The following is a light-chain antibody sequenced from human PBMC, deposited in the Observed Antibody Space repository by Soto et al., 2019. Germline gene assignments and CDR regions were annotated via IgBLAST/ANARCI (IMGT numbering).Light chain of an antibody. CDR3: QQRSNWPPLT. CDR1: QSLSSNS. Sequence: EVVLTKSPGTLSLSPGERATVSCRASQSLSSNSLAWYRQKPGQAPRLLIYGASSRAAGIPDRFSGSGSGTDFTLTISRLEPEDFAVYYCQQRSNWPPLTFGGGTKVDIK. V-gene: IGKV3D-20*02. J-gene: IGKJ4*01. CDR2: GAS.